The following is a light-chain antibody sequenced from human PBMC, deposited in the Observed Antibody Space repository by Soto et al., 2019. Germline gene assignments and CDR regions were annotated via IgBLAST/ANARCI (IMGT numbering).Light chain of an antibody. CDR3: QQYNTHSGT. CDR2: DAS. CDR1: QTVNAW. V-gene: IGKV1-5*01. Sequence: DIQMTQSPSTLSASLGDRVTITCLASQTVNAWLAWYQHKPGKAPKPLIYDASILESGVPARFSGSGSGTEFILTISSLQHDDVGTYYCQQYNTHSGTFGQGTKVEIK. J-gene: IGKJ1*01.